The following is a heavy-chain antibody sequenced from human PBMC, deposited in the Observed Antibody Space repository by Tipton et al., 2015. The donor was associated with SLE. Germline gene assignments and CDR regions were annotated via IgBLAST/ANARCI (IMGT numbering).Heavy chain of an antibody. CDR2: IYSCGST. CDR1: GGSFSGYY. V-gene: IGHV3-66*03. D-gene: IGHD3-22*01. Sequence: LSLTCAVYGGSFSGYYWSWIRQPPGKGLEWVSVIYSCGSTYYADSVKGRFTISRDNAKNTLYLQMNSLRAEDTAVYYCARGGGDTMIVVVTQTPSFDYWGQGTLVTVSS. CDR3: ARGGGDTMIVVVTQTPSFDY. J-gene: IGHJ4*02.